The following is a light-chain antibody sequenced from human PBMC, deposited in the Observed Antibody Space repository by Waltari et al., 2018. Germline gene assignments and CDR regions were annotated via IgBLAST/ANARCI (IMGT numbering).Light chain of an antibody. CDR1: SSDVGGYNY. V-gene: IGLV2-14*01. J-gene: IGLJ3*02. CDR2: DVS. Sequence: QSALTQPASVSGSPGQSITISCTGTSSDVGGYNYVSWYQQHPGQAPQLMLYDVSKRPSWVSNRFSGSKSGNTASLTISGLQAEDEADYYCSSYTSSSTWVFGGGTKLTVL. CDR3: SSYTSSSTWV.